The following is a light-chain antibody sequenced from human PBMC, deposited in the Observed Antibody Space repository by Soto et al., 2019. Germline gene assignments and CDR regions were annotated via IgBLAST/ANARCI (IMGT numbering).Light chain of an antibody. V-gene: IGKV4-1*01. CDR2: WAS. CDR1: QSVLYSSINKNY. CDR3: QQYYSTPPT. J-gene: IGKJ1*01. Sequence: DIVMTQSPDSLAVSLGERATINCKSSQSVLYSSINKNYLAWYQQKPGQPPKLLIYWASTRESGVPDRFSGSGSVTDFTLTITSLQAEDVAVYYCQQYYSTPPTFGQGTKVEIK.